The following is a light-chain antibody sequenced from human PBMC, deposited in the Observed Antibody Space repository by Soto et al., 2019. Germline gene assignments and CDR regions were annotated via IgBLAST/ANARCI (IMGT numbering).Light chain of an antibody. V-gene: IGKV3-15*01. CDR3: QQRSSWPIT. J-gene: IGKJ5*01. CDR1: QSVSIN. CDR2: GAS. Sequence: VMAQSPAPLSVSPGDRATLSCRASQSVSINLAWYQQKPGQAPRLLIYGASTRATGIPARFSGSGSGTDFTLTINSLEPEDFAVYYCQQRSSWPITFGQGTRLEI.